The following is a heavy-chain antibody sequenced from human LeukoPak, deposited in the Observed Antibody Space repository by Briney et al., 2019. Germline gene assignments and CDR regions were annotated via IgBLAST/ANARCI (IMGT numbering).Heavy chain of an antibody. J-gene: IGHJ4*02. CDR3: ARAPVAGPRRSFDY. CDR1: GGSISSSSYY. D-gene: IGHD6-19*01. CDR2: IYYSGST. V-gene: IGHV4-39*07. Sequence: PSETLSLTCTVSGGSISSSSYYWGWIRQPPGKGLEWIGSIYYSGSTYYNPSLKSRVTISVDTSKNQFSLKLSSVTAADTAVYYCARAPVAGPRRSFDYWGQGTLVTVSS.